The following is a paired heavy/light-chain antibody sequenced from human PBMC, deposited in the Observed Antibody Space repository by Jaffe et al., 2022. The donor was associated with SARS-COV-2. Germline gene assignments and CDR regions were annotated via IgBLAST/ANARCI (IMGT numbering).Light chain of an antibody. CDR1: QSISSY. CDR3: QQSYSTPRYT. J-gene: IGKJ2*01. Sequence: DIQMTQSPSTLSASVGDRVTITCRASQSISSYLNWYQQKPGKAPKLLIYGASSLQSGVPSRFSGSGSGTDFTLTISSLQPEDLATYYCQQSYSTPRYTFGQGTKLEIK. CDR2: GAS. V-gene: IGKV1-39*01.
Heavy chain of an antibody. J-gene: IGHJ6*02. CDR1: GGSISSTRYY. CDR2: IHYSGST. CDR3: ARRLPDYDYYAMDV. Sequence: QLQLQESGPGLVKPSETLSLTCSVSGGSISSTRYYWGWIRQPPGKGLEWIGTIHYSGSTYYNPSLKSRVTMSVDTSKNQFSLKVSSVTAADRAVYYCARRLPDYDYYAMDVWGQGTTVTVSS. V-gene: IGHV4-39*01.